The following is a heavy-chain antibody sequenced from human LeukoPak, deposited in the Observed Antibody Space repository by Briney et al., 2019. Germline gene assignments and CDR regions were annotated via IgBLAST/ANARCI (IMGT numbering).Heavy chain of an antibody. CDR1: GFTFSSYW. V-gene: IGHV3-74*01. CDR3: AREQWLVRDY. J-gene: IGHJ4*02. CDR2: INSDGSST. Sequence: PGGSLRLSCAASGFTFSSYWMHWVRQAPGKGLVWVSLINSDGSSTSYADSVKGRFTISRDNAKNTLYLQMNSLRAEDTAVYYCAREQWLVRDYWGQGALVTVSS. D-gene: IGHD6-19*01.